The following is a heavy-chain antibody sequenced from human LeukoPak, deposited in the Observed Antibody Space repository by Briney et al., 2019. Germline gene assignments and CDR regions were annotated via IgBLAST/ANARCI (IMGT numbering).Heavy chain of an antibody. CDR3: ASFDDYSNYLGWFDP. Sequence: SETLSLTCTVSGGSISSGGYYWSWIRQPPGKGLEWIGYIYHSGSTYYNPSLKSRVTISVDRSKNQFSLKLSSVTAADTAVYYCASFDDYSNYLGWFDPWGQGTLVTVSS. D-gene: IGHD4-11*01. CDR1: GGSISSGGYY. J-gene: IGHJ5*02. CDR2: IYHSGST. V-gene: IGHV4-30-2*01.